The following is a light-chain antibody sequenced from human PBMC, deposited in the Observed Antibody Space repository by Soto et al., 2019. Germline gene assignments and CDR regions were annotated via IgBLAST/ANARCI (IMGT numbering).Light chain of an antibody. CDR1: SSNIGAGFD. Sequence: QSVLTQPPTVSEAPGQRVTISCTGSSSNIGAGFDVYWHQQLPGTAPKLLINGNNKRPSGVPDRFSGSKSGTSASLAISGLQAEDEADYYCQSYDSSLRGSVFGGGTKLTVL. CDR3: QSYDSSLRGSV. J-gene: IGLJ2*01. V-gene: IGLV1-40*01. CDR2: GNN.